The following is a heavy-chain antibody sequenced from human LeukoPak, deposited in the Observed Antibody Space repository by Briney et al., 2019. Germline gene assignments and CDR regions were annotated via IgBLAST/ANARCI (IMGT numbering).Heavy chain of an antibody. CDR3: ARRYSGYQD. J-gene: IGHJ4*02. D-gene: IGHD5-12*01. CDR2: INPNSGGT. V-gene: IGHV1-2*02. Sequence: ASVKVSCKASGGTFSSYAISWVRQAPGQGLEWMGWINPNSGGTNYAQKFQGRVTMTRDTSISTAYMELSRLRSDDTAVYYCARRYSGYQDWGQGTLVTVSS. CDR1: GGTFSSYA.